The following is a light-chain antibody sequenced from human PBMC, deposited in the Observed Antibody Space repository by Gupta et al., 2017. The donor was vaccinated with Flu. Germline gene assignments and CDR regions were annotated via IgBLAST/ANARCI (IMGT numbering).Light chain of an antibody. Sequence: ESAPLSCRASQSISAFVAWYQQQPGQAPRLLIFETSNRATGIRARFSGSGAGTAVTLTISSLEPEDFAVDYCQQRTHWPPLAFGGGTKVEVK. V-gene: IGKV3-11*01. J-gene: IGKJ4*01. CDR3: QQRTHWPPLA. CDR1: QSISAF. CDR2: ETS.